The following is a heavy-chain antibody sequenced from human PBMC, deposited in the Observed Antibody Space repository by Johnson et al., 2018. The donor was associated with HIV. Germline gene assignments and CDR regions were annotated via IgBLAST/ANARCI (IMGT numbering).Heavy chain of an antibody. CDR1: GFTFSSYA. CDR3: ATQNYPTEGSSWVGGAFDI. CDR2: ISSIGGSP. D-gene: IGHD6-13*01. Sequence: EVQLVESGGGLVQPGGSLRLSCAASGFTFSSYAMHWVRRAPGKGLEFVSAISSIGGSPYYANSVKGRFPFSRNNSKNTLYLQMGSLRAEDMAVYYCATQNYPTEGSSWVGGAFDIWGQGTMVTVSS. V-gene: IGHV3-64*01. J-gene: IGHJ3*02.